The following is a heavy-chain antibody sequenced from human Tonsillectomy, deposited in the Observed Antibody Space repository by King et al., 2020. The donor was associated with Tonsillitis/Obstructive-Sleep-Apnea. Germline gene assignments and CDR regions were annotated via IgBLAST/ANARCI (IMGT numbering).Heavy chain of an antibody. Sequence: LQLQESGPGLVKPSETLSLTCTVSGGSISSSSYYWGWIRQPPGKGLEWIGSIYYSGSTYYNPSLKSRVTISVDTSKNQFSLKLSSVTAADTAVYYCAGTSGYDLGGLGGHWGQGTLVTVSS. CDR3: AGTSGYDLGGLGGH. J-gene: IGHJ4*02. D-gene: IGHD5-12*01. CDR1: GGSISSSSYY. CDR2: IYYSGST. V-gene: IGHV4-39*01.